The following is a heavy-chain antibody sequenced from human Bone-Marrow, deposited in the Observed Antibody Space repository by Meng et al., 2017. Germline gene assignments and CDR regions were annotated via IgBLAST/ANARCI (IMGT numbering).Heavy chain of an antibody. J-gene: IGHJ4*02. D-gene: IGHD4-11*01. Sequence: QVQLQQWGAGLFKPSDTLSLTCVVSGGSFSDYYWSWIRQPPGKGLEWIGEINHSGRTNYNPSLESRATISVDTSQNNLSLKLSSVTAADSAVYYCARGPTTMAHDFDYWGQGTLVTVSS. CDR2: INHSGRT. CDR1: GGSFSDYY. CDR3: ARGPTTMAHDFDY. V-gene: IGHV4-34*01.